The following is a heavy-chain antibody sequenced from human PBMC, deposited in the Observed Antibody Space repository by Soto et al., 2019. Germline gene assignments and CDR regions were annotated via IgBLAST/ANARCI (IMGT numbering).Heavy chain of an antibody. CDR1: GYTFTSYA. CDR3: AREGRIAAAGFDY. J-gene: IGHJ4*02. CDR2: INAGNGNT. V-gene: IGHV1-3*01. D-gene: IGHD6-13*01. Sequence: GASVKVSCKASGYTFTSYAMHWVRQAPGQRLEWMGWINAGNGNTKYSQKFQGRVTITRDTSASTAYMELSSLRSEDTAVYYCAREGRIAAAGFDYWGQGTLVTVSS.